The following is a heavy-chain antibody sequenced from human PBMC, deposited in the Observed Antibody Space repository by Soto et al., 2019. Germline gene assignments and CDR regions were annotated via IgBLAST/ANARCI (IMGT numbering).Heavy chain of an antibody. CDR2: INAGNGNT. J-gene: IGHJ4*02. CDR1: GYTFTSYA. V-gene: IGHV1-3*01. D-gene: IGHD6-13*01. CDR3: ARAKLNIAAAGTISKNFDY. Sequence: ASVKVSCKASGYTFTSYAMHWVRQAPGQRLEWMGWINAGNGNTKYLQKFQGRVTITRDTSASTAYMELSSLRSEDTAVYYCARAKLNIAAAGTISKNFDYWGQGTLVTVSS.